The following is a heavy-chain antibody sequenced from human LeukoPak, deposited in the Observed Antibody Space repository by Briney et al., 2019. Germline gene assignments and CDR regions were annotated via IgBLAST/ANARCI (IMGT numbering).Heavy chain of an antibody. CDR3: ARQSRGIAVAGLDY. D-gene: IGHD6-19*01. J-gene: IGHJ4*02. CDR2: IYYNGST. V-gene: IGHV4-59*08. Sequence: SETLSLTCIVSGGSISSYYWTWIRQPPGKGLEWIEYIYYNGSTNYNPSLKSRVTISVDTSKNQFSLKLNSVTAADTAVYYCARQSRGIAVAGLDYWGQGILVTVSS. CDR1: GGSISSYY.